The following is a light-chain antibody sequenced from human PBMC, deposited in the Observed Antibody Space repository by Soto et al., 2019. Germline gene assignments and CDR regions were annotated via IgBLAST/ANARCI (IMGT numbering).Light chain of an antibody. CDR2: GAF. V-gene: IGKV3-20*01. Sequence: EIVLTQSPGTLSLSPGEGATLSCRASQSVSSNNLAWYQQKPGRAPMLLIYGAFNRASDIPHRFSGSGSGTDFTLTISRLEPEDFAVYYCQQFGSSPPYTFGQGTRLEIK. J-gene: IGKJ2*01. CDR3: QQFGSSPPYT. CDR1: QSVSSNN.